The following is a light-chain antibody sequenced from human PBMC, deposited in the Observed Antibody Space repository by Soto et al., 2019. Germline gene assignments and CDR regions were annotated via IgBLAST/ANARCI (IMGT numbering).Light chain of an antibody. CDR1: QTISSW. CDR2: KAS. Sequence: DIPVTKAHSTMSGSAGARVTIICGASQTISSWLAWYQQKPGKAPKLLIYKASTLKSGVPSRFSGSGSGIEFTLTISSLQPDDFATYYCQHYNSYSEAFGQGPKVDI. J-gene: IGKJ1*01. CDR3: QHYNSYSEA. V-gene: IGKV1-5*03.